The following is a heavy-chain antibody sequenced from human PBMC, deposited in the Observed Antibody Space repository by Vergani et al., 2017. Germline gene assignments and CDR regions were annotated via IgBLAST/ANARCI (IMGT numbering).Heavy chain of an antibody. CDR3: ATRDAGIPAN. CDR2: IRYDGSEK. J-gene: IGHJ4*02. CDR1: GFTFSSYG. Sequence: QVQLVESGGGVVQPGGSLRLSCAASGFTFSSYGMHWVRQAPGKGLEWVAFIRYDGSEKSYVDSVKGRFTISRDNAKNSLYLQMNSLRAEDTAVYYCATRDAGIPANWGQGTLVTVSS. D-gene: IGHD5-24*01. V-gene: IGHV3-30*02.